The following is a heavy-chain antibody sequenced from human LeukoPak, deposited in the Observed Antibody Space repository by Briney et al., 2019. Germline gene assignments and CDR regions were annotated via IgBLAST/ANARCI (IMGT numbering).Heavy chain of an antibody. J-gene: IGHJ6*03. CDR2: IYYSGST. D-gene: IGHD3-16*01. Sequence: SETLSLTCTVSGGSISSSSYYWGWIRQPPGKGLEWIGSIYYSGSTYYNPSLKSRVTISVDTSKNQFSLKLSSVTAADTAVYYCARQGGRVRRVVPHYYYYMDVWGKGTTATISS. CDR3: ARQGGRVRRVVPHYYYYMDV. V-gene: IGHV4-39*01. CDR1: GGSISSSSYY.